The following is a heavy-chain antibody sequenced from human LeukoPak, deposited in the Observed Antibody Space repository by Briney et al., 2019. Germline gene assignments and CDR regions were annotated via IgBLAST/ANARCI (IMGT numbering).Heavy chain of an antibody. CDR3: ARADRLHGGPYLIGP. CDR1: GYSFTDFY. J-gene: IGHJ5*02. D-gene: IGHD2-21*01. V-gene: IGHV1-2*02. CDR2: INPNSGGT. Sequence: ASVKVSCKASGYSFTDFYMHWVRQAPGQGLEWMGWINPNSGGTNSAQKFQGRVTMTRDTSITTVYMEVSWLTSDDTAIYYCARADRLHGGPYLIGPWGQGTLVTVST.